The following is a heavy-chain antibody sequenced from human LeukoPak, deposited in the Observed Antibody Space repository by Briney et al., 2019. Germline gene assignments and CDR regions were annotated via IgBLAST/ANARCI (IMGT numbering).Heavy chain of an antibody. V-gene: IGHV3-21*01. Sequence: GGSLTLFCAASGLTFSSYSVNWARQAPGKGLECVSSISSGIGYIYNSDSVKSRLPISRDNANTSLYLQMSSLRAEDTAVYYCARLACSTSCYEIDYWGQGTLVTVSS. J-gene: IGHJ4*02. CDR2: ISSGIGYI. D-gene: IGHD2-2*01. CDR3: ARLACSTSCYEIDY. CDR1: GLTFSSYS.